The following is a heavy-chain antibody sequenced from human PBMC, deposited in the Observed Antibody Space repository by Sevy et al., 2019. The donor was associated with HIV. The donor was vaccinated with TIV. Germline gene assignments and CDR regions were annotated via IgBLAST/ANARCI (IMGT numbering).Heavy chain of an antibody. D-gene: IGHD6-19*01. J-gene: IGHJ4*02. V-gene: IGHV3-30-3*01. CDR1: GFTFSTYP. CDR3: ATSDPQGIAVPGDY. Sequence: GRSLRLSCAASGFTFSTYPMHWVRQAPGKGLEWVALISYDGSNKYYADSVKGRFTISRDNSKNTLYLQMNSLTAEDTAVFYCATSDPQGIAVPGDYWGQGTLVTVSS. CDR2: ISYDGSNK.